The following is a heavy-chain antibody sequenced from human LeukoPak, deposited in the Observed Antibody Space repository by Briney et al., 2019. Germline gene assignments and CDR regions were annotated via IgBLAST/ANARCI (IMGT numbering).Heavy chain of an antibody. D-gene: IGHD3-9*01. Sequence: PSETLSLTCTVSGGSISSYYWSWIRQPAGKGLEWIGRIYTSGSTNYNPSLKSRVTMSVDTSKNQFSLKLSSVTAADTAVYYCAREQSAYYDILTGYTPVRYFDYWGQGTLVTVSS. CDR3: AREQSAYYDILTGYTPVRYFDY. J-gene: IGHJ4*02. CDR1: GGSISSYY. CDR2: IYTSGST. V-gene: IGHV4-4*07.